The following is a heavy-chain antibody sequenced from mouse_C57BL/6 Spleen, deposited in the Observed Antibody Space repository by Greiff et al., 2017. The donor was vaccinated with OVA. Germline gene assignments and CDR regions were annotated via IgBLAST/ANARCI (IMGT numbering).Heavy chain of an antibody. J-gene: IGHJ3*01. Sequence: EVQLQQSGPGMVKPSQSLSLTCTVTGYSITSGYDWHWIRHFPGNKLEWMGYISYSGSTNYNPSLKSRISITHDTSKNHFFLKLNSVTTEDTATYYCAREGYSNYVGFAYWGQGTLVTVSA. D-gene: IGHD2-5*01. CDR3: AREGYSNYVGFAY. CDR1: GYSITSGYD. CDR2: ISYSGST. V-gene: IGHV3-1*01.